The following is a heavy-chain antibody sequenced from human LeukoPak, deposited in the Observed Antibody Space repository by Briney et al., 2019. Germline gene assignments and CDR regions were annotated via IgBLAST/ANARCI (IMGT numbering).Heavy chain of an antibody. D-gene: IGHD1-26*01. V-gene: IGHV3-33*03. J-gene: IGHJ4*02. CDR3: VKDSPPRYSGSPPAY. CDR2: IWSVGGAE. CDR1: GFPFSSYG. Sequence: PGGSLRLSCVASGFPFSSYGMHWVRQAPGKGLEWVAVIWSVGGAEYYVDSVKGRFTISRDNAKNSLYLQMNSLRADDTAVYYCVKDSPPRYSGSPPAYWGQGTLVTVSS.